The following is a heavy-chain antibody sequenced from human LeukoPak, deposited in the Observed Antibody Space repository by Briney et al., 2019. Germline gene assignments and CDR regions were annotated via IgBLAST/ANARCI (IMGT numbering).Heavy chain of an antibody. CDR1: GFTFSSYG. CDR3: ARDFPDGPPPGGAFDI. Sequence: GGSLRLSCAASGFTFSSYGMHWVRQAPGKGLEWVAVIWYDGSNKYYADSVKGRFTISRDNFKDTLYLQMNSLRAEDTAVYYCARDFPDGPPPGGAFDIWGQGTMVTVSS. D-gene: IGHD5-24*01. CDR2: IWYDGSNK. J-gene: IGHJ3*02. V-gene: IGHV3-33*01.